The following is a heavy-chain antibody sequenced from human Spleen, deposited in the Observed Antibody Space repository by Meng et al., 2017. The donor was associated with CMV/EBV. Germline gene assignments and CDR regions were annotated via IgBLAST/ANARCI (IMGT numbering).Heavy chain of an antibody. J-gene: IGHJ4*02. CDR2: IFSGSSST. CDR3: AKGGRYCSGGTCSSPFDN. CDR1: GFTFSGYA. V-gene: IGHV3-23*03. Sequence: GGSLRLSCAASGFTFSGYAMSWVRQAPGQGLEWVAVIFSGSSSTDYADSVKGRFTISRDNSKKTLYLQMNSLRAEDTAVYYCAKGGRYCSGGTCSSPFDNWGQGTLVTVSS. D-gene: IGHD2-15*01.